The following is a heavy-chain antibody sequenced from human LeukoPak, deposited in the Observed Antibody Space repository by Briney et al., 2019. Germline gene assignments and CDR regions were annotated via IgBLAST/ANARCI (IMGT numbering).Heavy chain of an antibody. CDR2: ISDDGSRQ. J-gene: IGHJ4*02. Sequence: GGSLRLSCAASGFTFRSYAMHWVRQAPGKGLEWVAVISDDGSRQHYADFLEGRITISRDNSKNTVSLQMSSLRTEDTAVYFCAREQSGDDWSGFDYWGQGTLVTVPS. CDR3: AREQSGDDWSGFDY. D-gene: IGHD3-9*01. V-gene: IGHV3-30*15. CDR1: GFTFRSYA.